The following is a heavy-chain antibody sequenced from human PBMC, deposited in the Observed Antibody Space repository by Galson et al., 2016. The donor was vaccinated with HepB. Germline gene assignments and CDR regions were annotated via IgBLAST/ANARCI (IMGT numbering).Heavy chain of an antibody. CDR3: ARGQGYCSGGTCHGIDH. Sequence: SLRLSCAASEFTFSRYGIHWVRQARGKGLDWVAVVWSDGIQKYFADSVQGRFTISRDTSKNTVYLQMNSLRAEDTAVYYCARGQGYCSGGTCHGIDHWGQGTVVTVSS. D-gene: IGHD2-15*01. J-gene: IGHJ4*02. CDR1: EFTFSRYG. V-gene: IGHV3-33*01. CDR2: VWSDGIQK.